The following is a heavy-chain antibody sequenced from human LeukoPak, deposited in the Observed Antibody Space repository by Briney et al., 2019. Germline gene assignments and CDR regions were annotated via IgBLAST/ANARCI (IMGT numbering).Heavy chain of an antibody. CDR3: ARGPTVVLRYFDWSRYFDY. Sequence: ASVKVSCKASGYTFTGYYMHWVRQAPGQGLEWMGWISAYNGNTNYAQKLQGRVTMTTDTSTSTAYMELRSLRSDDTAVYYCARGPTVVLRYFDWSRYFDYWGQGTLVTVSS. J-gene: IGHJ4*02. D-gene: IGHD3-9*01. CDR1: GYTFTGYY. V-gene: IGHV1-18*04. CDR2: ISAYNGNT.